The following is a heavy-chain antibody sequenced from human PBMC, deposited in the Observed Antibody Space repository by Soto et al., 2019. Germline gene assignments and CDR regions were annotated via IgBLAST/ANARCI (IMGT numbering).Heavy chain of an antibody. CDR3: ARDHDDYDPSERFEY. V-gene: IGHV3-74*01. J-gene: IGHJ4*02. CDR2: IKGDGSNT. Sequence: GGSLRLSCAASEFTFSNYWMHWVRQAPGKGLVWVSRIKGDGSNTNYADSVKGRFTISRDNAKNSLYLQMNSLRAEDTAVYYCARDHDDYDPSERFEYWGQGTLVTVSS. D-gene: IGHD4-17*01. CDR1: EFTFSNYW.